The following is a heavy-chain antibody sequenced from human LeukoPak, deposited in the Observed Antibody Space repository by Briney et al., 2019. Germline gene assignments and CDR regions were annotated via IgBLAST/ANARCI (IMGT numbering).Heavy chain of an antibody. CDR1: GFTFSSYA. Sequence: LGGSLRLSCAASGFTFSSYAMHWVRQAPGKGLEWVAVISYDGSNKYYADSVKGRFTISRDNSKNTLYLQMNSLRAEDTAVYYCASSVVTAIDYWGQGTLVTVSS. CDR3: ASSVVTAIDY. V-gene: IGHV3-30-3*01. CDR2: ISYDGSNK. D-gene: IGHD2-21*02. J-gene: IGHJ4*02.